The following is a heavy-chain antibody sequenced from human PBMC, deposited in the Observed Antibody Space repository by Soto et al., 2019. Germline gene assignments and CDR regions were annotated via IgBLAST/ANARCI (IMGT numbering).Heavy chain of an antibody. Sequence: ASVKVSCKASGYTFTSYDINWVRQATGQGLEWMGWMNPNSGNTGYAQKFQGRATMTRNTSISTAYMELSSLRSEDTVVYYCARGRDYDYIWGSYRYNQDAFDIWGQGTMVTVSS. CDR2: MNPNSGNT. V-gene: IGHV1-8*01. D-gene: IGHD3-16*02. J-gene: IGHJ3*02. CDR3: ARGRDYDYIWGSYRYNQDAFDI. CDR1: GYTFTSYD.